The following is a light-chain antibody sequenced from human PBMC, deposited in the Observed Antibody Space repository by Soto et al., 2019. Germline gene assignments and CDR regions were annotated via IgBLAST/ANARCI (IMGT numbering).Light chain of an antibody. CDR3: QQLNSYPLT. Sequence: DIQLTQSPSFLSASVGDRVTITGRASQGISSYLAWYQQKPGKAPKLLIYAASTLQSGVPSRFSGSGSGTEFTLTISSLQPVDFATYYCQQLNSYPLTFGPGTKVDIK. V-gene: IGKV1-9*01. J-gene: IGKJ3*01. CDR1: QGISSY. CDR2: AAS.